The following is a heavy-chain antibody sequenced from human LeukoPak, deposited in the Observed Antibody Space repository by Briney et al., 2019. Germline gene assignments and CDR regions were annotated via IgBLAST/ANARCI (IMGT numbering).Heavy chain of an antibody. V-gene: IGHV3-33*01. CDR2: IWYGGSNK. CDR1: GFTFSSYG. CDR3: AREPYYDFWSGYYLDY. Sequence: GGSLRLSCAASGFTFSSYGMHWVRQAPGKGLEWVAVIWYGGSNKYYADSVKGRFTISRDNSKNTLYLQMNSLRAEDTAVYYCAREPYYDFWSGYYLDYWGQGTLVTVSS. D-gene: IGHD3-3*01. J-gene: IGHJ4*02.